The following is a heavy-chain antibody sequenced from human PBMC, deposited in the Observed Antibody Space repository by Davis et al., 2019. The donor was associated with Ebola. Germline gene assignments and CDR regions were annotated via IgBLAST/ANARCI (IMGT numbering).Heavy chain of an antibody. J-gene: IGHJ4*02. CDR1: GYTFTSYA. CDR2: INAGNGNT. Sequence: AASVKVSCKASGYTFTSYAMHWVRQAPGQRLEWMGWINAGNGNTKYSQKFQGRVTITRDTSASTAYMELSSLRSEDTAVYYCARPQYCSSTSCYAGFDYWGQGTLVTVSS. V-gene: IGHV1-3*01. CDR3: ARPQYCSSTSCYAGFDY. D-gene: IGHD2-2*01.